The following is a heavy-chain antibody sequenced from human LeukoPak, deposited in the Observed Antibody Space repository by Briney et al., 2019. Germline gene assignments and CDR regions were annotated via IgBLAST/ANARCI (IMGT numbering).Heavy chain of an antibody. Sequence: GGSLRLSCAVSGFTFSSYWMNWVRQAPGKGLEWVVNIKQDGSEKNYVDSVKGRFTISRDNAKSSLFLQTNDLRAEDTAVYYCAKGGRGNGEVYWGQGTLVTVSS. D-gene: IGHD2-8*01. CDR3: AKGGRGNGEVY. V-gene: IGHV3-7*01. CDR1: GFTFSSYW. J-gene: IGHJ4*02. CDR2: IKQDGSEK.